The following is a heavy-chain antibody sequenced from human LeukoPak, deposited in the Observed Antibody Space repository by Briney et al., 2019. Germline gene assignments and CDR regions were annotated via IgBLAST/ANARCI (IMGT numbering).Heavy chain of an antibody. Sequence: SETLSLTCIVSGDXINSYYWSWIRQPPGKGLEWIGYIYYSGSTKYNPSIKSRVTISVDTSKNQFSLKLSSVTAADTAVYYCARSLRGYRFATDYWGQGTLVTVSS. J-gene: IGHJ4*02. V-gene: IGHV4-59*08. CDR2: IYYSGST. CDR3: ARSLRGYRFATDY. CDR1: GDXINSYY. D-gene: IGHD5-18*01.